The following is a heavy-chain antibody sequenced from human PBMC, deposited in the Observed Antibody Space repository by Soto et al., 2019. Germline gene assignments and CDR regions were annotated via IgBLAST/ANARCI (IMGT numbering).Heavy chain of an antibody. CDR3: AREIVTAGGNNYFDP. Sequence: QVQLQESGPRLVKPSESLSLTCGVSGGTVASSHWWSWVRQSPGRGLEWIGNVYHTGDTNFNPSLQSRVTFSVDKSNNHFSLRLTSVTAADTAVYFCAREIVTAGGNNYFDPWGPGTLVTVSS. J-gene: IGHJ5*02. CDR2: VYHTGDT. CDR1: GGTVASSHW. V-gene: IGHV4-4*02. D-gene: IGHD2-21*02.